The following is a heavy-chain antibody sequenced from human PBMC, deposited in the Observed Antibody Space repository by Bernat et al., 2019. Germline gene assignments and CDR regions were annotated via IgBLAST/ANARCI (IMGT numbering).Heavy chain of an antibody. CDR1: GGSISSSSYY. Sequence: QLQLQESGPGLVKPSETLSLTCTVSGGSISSSSYYWGWIRQPPGKGLEWIGSIYYSGSTYYNPSLKSRVTISVDTSKNQFSLKLSSVTAADTAVYYCARLSEYSSCWFYFDYWGQGTLVTVSS. J-gene: IGHJ4*02. CDR3: ARLSEYSSCWFYFDY. CDR2: IYYSGST. D-gene: IGHD6-19*01. V-gene: IGHV4-39*01.